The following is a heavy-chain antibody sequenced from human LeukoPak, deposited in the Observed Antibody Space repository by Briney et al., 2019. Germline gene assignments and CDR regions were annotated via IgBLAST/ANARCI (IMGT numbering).Heavy chain of an antibody. J-gene: IGHJ4*02. CDR3: ARLPRGYSYGRNFDY. CDR2: INLSGST. CDR1: GGSFSGYY. V-gene: IGHV4-34*01. D-gene: IGHD5-18*01. Sequence: SETLSLTCAVYGGSFSGYYWSWIRQPPGKGLEWIGEINLSGSTNYNPSLKSRVTISVDTSKNQFSLKLSSVTAADTAVYYCARLPRGYSYGRNFDYWGQGTLVTVSS.